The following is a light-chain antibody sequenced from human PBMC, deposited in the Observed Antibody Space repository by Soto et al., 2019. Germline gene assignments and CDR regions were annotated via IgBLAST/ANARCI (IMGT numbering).Light chain of an antibody. V-gene: IGKV1-39*01. Sequence: TQPQPPRSHPLGKKVTITAKTSQSINTHLYWYQQKPGKPNKLLIHAISSLQSGVPSRLSGSGSGTDFSLTISSLQPEDSATYYLQQSYSFRRTFGQGTKVDIX. CDR1: QSINTH. CDR2: AIS. J-gene: IGKJ1*01. CDR3: QQSYSFRRT.